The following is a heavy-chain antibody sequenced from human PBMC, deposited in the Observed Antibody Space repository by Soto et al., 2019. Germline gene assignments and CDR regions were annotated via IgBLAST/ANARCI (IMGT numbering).Heavy chain of an antibody. J-gene: IGHJ5*02. Sequence: EVQLVESGGGVVPPGGSLRLSCAASGFTFSGYWMHWVRQAPGKGLMWVSRINGDGRTTNYADSVKGRFTISRENAKNMLYLQMNSLRAEDTAVYYCARAAYGEYWFYPWVQGTLVTVAS. CDR3: ARAAYGEYWFYP. D-gene: IGHD4-17*01. CDR2: INGDGRTT. V-gene: IGHV3-74*01. CDR1: GFTFSGYW.